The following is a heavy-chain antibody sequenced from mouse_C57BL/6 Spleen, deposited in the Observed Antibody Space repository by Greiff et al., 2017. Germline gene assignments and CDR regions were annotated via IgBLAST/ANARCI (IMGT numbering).Heavy chain of an antibody. CDR1: GFTFSDYG. CDR3: ARTGFAY. CDR2: ISSGSSTI. J-gene: IGHJ3*01. Sequence: EVKLMESGGGLVKPGGSLKLSCAASGFTFSDYGMHWVRQAPEKGLEWVAYISSGSSTIYYADTVKGRFTISRDNAKNTLFLQMTSLRSEDTAMYYCARTGFAYWGQETLVTVSA. V-gene: IGHV5-17*01.